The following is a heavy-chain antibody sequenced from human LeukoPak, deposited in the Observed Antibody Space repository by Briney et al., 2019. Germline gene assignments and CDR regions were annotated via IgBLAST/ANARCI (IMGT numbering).Heavy chain of an antibody. V-gene: IGHV3-11*04. Sequence: GGSLRLSCAASGFTFSDYYMSWIRQAPGKGLEWVSYISSSGSTRYYADSVKGRFTISRDNAKNSLYLQMNSLRAEDTAVYYCARDRDFSRFGELFTRVHWFDHWGQGTLVTVSS. CDR3: ARDRDFSRFGELFTRVHWFDH. CDR2: ISSSGSTR. J-gene: IGHJ5*02. CDR1: GFTFSDYY. D-gene: IGHD3-10*01.